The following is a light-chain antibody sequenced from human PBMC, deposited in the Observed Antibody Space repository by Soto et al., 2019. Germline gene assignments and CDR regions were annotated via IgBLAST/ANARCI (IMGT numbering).Light chain of an antibody. J-gene: IGLJ2*01. CDR1: SSDVGGYNY. Sequence: QSALTQRASVSGSPGQSITIPCTGTSSDVGGYNYVSWYQQYPGQAPKLMIYDVSNRPSGVSNRFSASKSGNTASLTISGLQAEDEANYYCSSYTSSSTLVVFGGGTKLTVL. V-gene: IGLV2-14*01. CDR2: DVS. CDR3: SSYTSSSTLVV.